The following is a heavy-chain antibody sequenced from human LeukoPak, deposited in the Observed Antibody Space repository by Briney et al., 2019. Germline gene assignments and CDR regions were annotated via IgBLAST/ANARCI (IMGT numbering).Heavy chain of an antibody. J-gene: IGHJ4*02. D-gene: IGHD2-2*01. CDR2: ISSSDTTI. V-gene: IGHV3-11*01. CDR3: ARGLPATLLDY. CDR1: GFTFSDYY. Sequence: PGGSLRLSCVASGFTFSDYYMSRIRQAPGKGLEWVSYISSSDTTIYYADSVKGRFTISRDNAKNSLYLQMNSLRVEDTAVYYCARGLPATLLDYWGQGTLVTVSS.